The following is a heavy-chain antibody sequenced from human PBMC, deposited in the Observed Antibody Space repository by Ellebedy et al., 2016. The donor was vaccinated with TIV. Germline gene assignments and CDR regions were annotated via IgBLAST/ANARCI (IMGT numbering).Heavy chain of an antibody. Sequence: GESLKISXVASGFIFSSHWMSWVRQVPGKGLEWVANIKEDGSEEYYGDSVKGRCTIFRDNDKNSLNLQMVSLRAEDTAVYYCARGGTAGGFDVWGQGTMVTVSS. CDR2: IKEDGSEE. CDR3: ARGGTAGGFDV. D-gene: IGHD2-8*02. J-gene: IGHJ3*01. V-gene: IGHV3-7*01. CDR1: GFIFSSHW.